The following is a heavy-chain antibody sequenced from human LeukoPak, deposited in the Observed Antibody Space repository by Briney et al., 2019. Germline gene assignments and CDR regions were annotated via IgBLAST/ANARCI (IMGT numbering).Heavy chain of an antibody. D-gene: IGHD2-15*01. CDR3: ARGDFSGGYCYDY. J-gene: IGHJ4*02. V-gene: IGHV4-59*01. CDR2: IYYSGST. Sequence: SETLSLTWTVSRGSISLYHWSWIRQPPGKGLEWIGHIYYSGSTNYNPSLKSRVTISIDTSKNQFSLKLSSVTAADTAVYYCARGDFSGGYCYDYWGQGTLVTVSS. CDR1: RGSISLYH.